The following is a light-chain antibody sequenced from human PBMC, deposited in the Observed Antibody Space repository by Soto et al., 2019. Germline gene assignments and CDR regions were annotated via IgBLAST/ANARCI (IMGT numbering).Light chain of an antibody. Sequence: QSALTQPGSVSGSPGQSITISCSGTSRDVGAYNLVSWYQQRPDKAPKLLIYEVRNRPSGLSYRFSGSKSGNTASLTISSLLPEAEADYCCSSFSSRNTLVFGGGTKLTVL. V-gene: IGLV2-14*01. CDR1: SRDVGAYNL. J-gene: IGLJ2*01. CDR2: EVR. CDR3: SSFSSRNTLV.